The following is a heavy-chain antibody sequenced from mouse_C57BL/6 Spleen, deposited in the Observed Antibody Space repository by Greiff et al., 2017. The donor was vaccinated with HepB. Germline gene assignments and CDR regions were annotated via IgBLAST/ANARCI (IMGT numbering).Heavy chain of an antibody. Sequence: DVHLVESGGDLVKPGGSLKLSCAASGFTFSSYGMSWVRQTPDKRLEWVATISSGGSYTYYPDSVKGRFTISRDNAKNTLYLQMSSLKSEDTAMYYCARHKSNPDLYAMDYWGQGTSVTVSS. J-gene: IGHJ4*01. CDR2: ISSGGSYT. D-gene: IGHD2-5*01. CDR1: GFTFSSYG. V-gene: IGHV5-6*01. CDR3: ARHKSNPDLYAMDY.